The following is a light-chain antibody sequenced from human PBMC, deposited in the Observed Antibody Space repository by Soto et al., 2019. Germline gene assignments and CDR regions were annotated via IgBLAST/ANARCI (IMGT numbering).Light chain of an antibody. J-gene: IGKJ1*01. CDR3: QXXXXXPWX. V-gene: IGKV3-15*01. CDR1: QSVSSN. CDR2: GAS. Sequence: EIVMTQSPATLSVSPGERATLSCRASQSVSSNLAWYQQKPGQAPRLLIYGASTRATGIPARFSGSGSGTEFTLTISSXXSXXXXVYXXQXXXXXPWXXXQGTKVEIK.